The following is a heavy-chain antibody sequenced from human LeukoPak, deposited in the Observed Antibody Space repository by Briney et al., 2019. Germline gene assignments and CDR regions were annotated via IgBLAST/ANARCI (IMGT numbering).Heavy chain of an antibody. CDR3: ARGGYYGSGNDFRFDP. CDR2: IHYTGST. Sequence: SETLSLTCTVSGGSISSYYWSWIRQSPGKGLECIGYIHYTGSTNYNPSLKSRVTISVETSKNQFSLKLKSVTAADTAVFYCARGGYYGSGNDFRFDPWGQGTLVTVSS. D-gene: IGHD3-10*01. J-gene: IGHJ5*02. CDR1: GGSISSYY. V-gene: IGHV4-59*01.